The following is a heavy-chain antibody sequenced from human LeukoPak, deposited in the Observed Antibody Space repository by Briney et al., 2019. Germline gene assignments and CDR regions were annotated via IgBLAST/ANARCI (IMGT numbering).Heavy chain of an antibody. CDR1: SYTFTSYG. Sequence: GASVKVSCKASSYTFTSYGISWVRQAPGQGLEWMGWISTYNGNTNYAQKLQGRVTMTTDTSTSTAYMELRSLRSDDTAVYYCARDGSSSWYGYNWFDPWGQGTLVTVSS. J-gene: IGHJ5*02. D-gene: IGHD6-13*01. CDR3: ARDGSSSWYGYNWFDP. V-gene: IGHV1-18*01. CDR2: ISTYNGNT.